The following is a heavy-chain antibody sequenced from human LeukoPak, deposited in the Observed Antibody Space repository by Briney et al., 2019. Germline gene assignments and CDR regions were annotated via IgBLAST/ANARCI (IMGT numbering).Heavy chain of an antibody. CDR1: GGTFSSYA. CDR2: IIPIFVTA. Sequence: SVKVSCKASGGTFSSYAISWVRQAPGQGLEWMGGIIPIFVTASYAQKFQGRVTMTRDMSTSTVYMQLSSLRSDDTAVYYCARLLQGWELNYYYSYMDVWGKGTTVTISS. J-gene: IGHJ6*03. CDR3: ARLLQGWELNYYYSYMDV. D-gene: IGHD4-23*01. V-gene: IGHV1-69*05.